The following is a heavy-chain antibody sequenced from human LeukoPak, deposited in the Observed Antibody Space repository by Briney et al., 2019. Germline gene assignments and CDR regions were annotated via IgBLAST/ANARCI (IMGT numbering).Heavy chain of an antibody. Sequence: GGSLRLSCAASGFIFNSYEMNWVRQAPGKGLEWVSYITSSGSTIYYADSVKGRFTISRDNAKNSLYLQMSSLRAEDTAIYYCARVTYSYYFDYWGQGTLVTVSS. CDR2: ITSSGSTI. J-gene: IGHJ4*02. V-gene: IGHV3-48*03. D-gene: IGHD2-15*01. CDR1: GFIFNSYE. CDR3: ARVTYSYYFDY.